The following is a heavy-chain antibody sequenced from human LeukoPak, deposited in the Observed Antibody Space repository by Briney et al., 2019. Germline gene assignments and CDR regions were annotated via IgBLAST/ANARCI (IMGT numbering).Heavy chain of an antibody. CDR2: ISGSGGST. Sequence: GGSLRLSCAASGFTFSSHGMHWVRQAPGKGLEWVSAISGSGGSTYYADSVKGRFTISRDNSKNTLYLQMNSLRAEDTAVYYCAKSTAIAVAGDDYWGQGTLVTVSS. J-gene: IGHJ4*02. CDR3: AKSTAIAVAGDDY. CDR1: GFTFSSHG. D-gene: IGHD6-19*01. V-gene: IGHV3-23*01.